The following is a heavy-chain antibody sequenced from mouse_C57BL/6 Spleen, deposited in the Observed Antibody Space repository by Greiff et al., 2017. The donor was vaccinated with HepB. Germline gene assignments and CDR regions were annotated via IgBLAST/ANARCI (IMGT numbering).Heavy chain of an antibody. Sequence: VQLQQSGPVLVKPGASVKMSCKASGYTFTDYYMNWVKQSHGKSLEWIGVINHYNGGTSYNQKFKGKATLTVDKSSSTAYMELNSLTSEDSAVYYCARNHDGSSSYYFDYWGQGTTLTVSS. V-gene: IGHV1-19*01. D-gene: IGHD1-1*01. CDR3: ARNHDGSSSYYFDY. CDR2: INHYNGGT. CDR1: GYTFTDYY. J-gene: IGHJ2*01.